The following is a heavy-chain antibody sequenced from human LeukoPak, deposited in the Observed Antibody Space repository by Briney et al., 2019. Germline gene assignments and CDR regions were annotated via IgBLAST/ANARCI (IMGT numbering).Heavy chain of an antibody. J-gene: IGHJ4*02. Sequence: GASVKVSCKASGGTFSSYAISWVRQAPGQGLEWMGGIIPIFGTANYAQKFQGRVTITADETTSTAYMELSSLRSEDTAVYYCARVLRTAAGIFDYWGEGTLVTVSS. V-gene: IGHV1-69*13. CDR3: ARVLRTAAGIFDY. CDR2: IIPIFGTA. D-gene: IGHD6-13*01. CDR1: GGTFSSYA.